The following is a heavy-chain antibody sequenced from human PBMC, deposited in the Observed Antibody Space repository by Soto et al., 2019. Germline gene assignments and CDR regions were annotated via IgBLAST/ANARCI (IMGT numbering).Heavy chain of an antibody. CDR1: VFTVSSNY. CDR2: IYSGGST. J-gene: IGHJ6*03. V-gene: IGHV3-66*01. D-gene: IGHD3-10*01. CDR3: TRLLYYVPGSFPYSYSYLAP. Sequence: GGSLRLSCAASVFTVSSNYMSWVRQAPGKGLEWVSVIYSGGSTYYADSVKGRFTISRDNSKNTLYLQMNSLRAEDTAVYYCTRLLYYVPGSFPYSYSYLAPWVKGTTVPFSS.